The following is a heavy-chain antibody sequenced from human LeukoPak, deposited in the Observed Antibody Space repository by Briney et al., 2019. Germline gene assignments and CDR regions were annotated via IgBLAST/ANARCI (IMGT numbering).Heavy chain of an antibody. J-gene: IGHJ4*02. Sequence: GASVKVSCKASGYTFTSYEINRVRQATGHGLEWMGWMNPDSGDTAYAQKFQGRITMTRSTSITTAYMELSSLTSEDTAVYYCARGLGSYDSSELTWPMISFWGQGTQVTVSS. V-gene: IGHV1-8*01. CDR1: GYTFTSYE. CDR2: MNPDSGDT. D-gene: IGHD3-22*01. CDR3: ARGLGSYDSSELTWPMISF.